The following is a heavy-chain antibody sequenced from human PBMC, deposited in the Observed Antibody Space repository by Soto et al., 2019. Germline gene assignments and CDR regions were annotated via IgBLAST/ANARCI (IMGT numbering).Heavy chain of an antibody. D-gene: IGHD3-22*01. J-gene: IGHJ6*02. CDR1: GGSISSYY. V-gene: IGHV4-59*01. CDR3: ARAYDSSGYYYYYGMDV. Sequence: QVQLQESGPGLVKPSETLSLTYTVSGGSISSYYWSWIRQPPGKGLEWIGYIYYSGSTNYNPSLKSRVTISVDTSKNQFSLKLSSVTAADTAVYYCARAYDSSGYYYYYGMDVWGQGTTVTVSS. CDR2: IYYSGST.